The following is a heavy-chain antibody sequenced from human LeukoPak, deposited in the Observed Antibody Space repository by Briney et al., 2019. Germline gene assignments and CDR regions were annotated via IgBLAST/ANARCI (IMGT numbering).Heavy chain of an antibody. J-gene: IGHJ4*02. CDR2: IYYSGST. Sequence: SETLSLTCTVSGGSISSYYWSWIRQPPGKGLEGIGYIYYSGSTNYNPSLKSRVTISVDTSKNQFSLKLSSVTAADTAVYYCGRLRGSGSYFDYWGQGTLVTVSS. D-gene: IGHD3-10*01. CDR3: GRLRGSGSYFDY. V-gene: IGHV4-59*01. CDR1: GGSISSYY.